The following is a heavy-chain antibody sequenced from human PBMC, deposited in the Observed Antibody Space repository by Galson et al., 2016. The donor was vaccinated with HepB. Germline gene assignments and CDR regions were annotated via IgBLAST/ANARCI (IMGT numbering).Heavy chain of an antibody. D-gene: IGHD6-6*01. CDR3: AKLSEVVLTPFDS. Sequence: SLRLSCAVSGFAFSNYAMGWVRQAPGRGLEWVSTITSTGSSADYADPVKGRFTISRDNSRNTLYLQMSRLRAEDTAVYYCAKLSEVVLTPFDSWGQGTLVTVSS. V-gene: IGHV3-23*01. CDR1: GFAFSNYA. CDR2: ITSTGSSA. J-gene: IGHJ4*02.